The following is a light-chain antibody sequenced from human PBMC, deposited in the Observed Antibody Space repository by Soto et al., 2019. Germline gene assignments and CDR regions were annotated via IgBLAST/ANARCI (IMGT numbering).Light chain of an antibody. CDR2: DAS. V-gene: IGKV1-5*01. CDR3: QQYNSYPWT. J-gene: IGKJ1*01. CDR1: QNVNKW. Sequence: IQMTQSPSTLSASVGDRVTITCRASQNVNKWLAWFQQKPGKVPKLLIFDASTLQTGVPSRFGGGGSGTEFTLTISSLQPDDFATYYCQQYNSYPWTFGQGTKVDI.